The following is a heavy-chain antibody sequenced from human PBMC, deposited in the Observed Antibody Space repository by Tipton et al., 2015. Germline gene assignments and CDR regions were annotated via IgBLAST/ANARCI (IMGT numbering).Heavy chain of an antibody. CDR1: GFTVSSNY. Sequence: AVSGFTVSSNYMSWVRQAPGKGLEWVSVIYSGGSTYYADSVKGRFTISRDNSKNTLYLQMNSLRTDDTAVYYCAKRRRSSAWYGGYYFDYWGQGTLVTVSS. CDR3: AKRRRSSAWYGGYYFDY. V-gene: IGHV3-53*01. CDR2: IYSGGST. J-gene: IGHJ4*02. D-gene: IGHD6-19*01.